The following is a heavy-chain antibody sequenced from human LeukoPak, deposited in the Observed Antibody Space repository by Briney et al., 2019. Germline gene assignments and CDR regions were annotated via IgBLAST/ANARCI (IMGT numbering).Heavy chain of an antibody. CDR3: AKSIPTIAVAVSTRQ. V-gene: IGHV3-30*02. CDR1: GFTFGGSG. J-gene: IGHJ4*02. Sequence: GGSLRLSCAASGFTFGGSGMHWVRQAPGKGLEWVAFIRYDGSDKHYADSVKGRFTISRDNSKNTLYLQMNSLRPEDTAVYYCAKSIPTIAVAVSTRQWGQGTLVAVSS. CDR2: IRYDGSDK. D-gene: IGHD6-19*01.